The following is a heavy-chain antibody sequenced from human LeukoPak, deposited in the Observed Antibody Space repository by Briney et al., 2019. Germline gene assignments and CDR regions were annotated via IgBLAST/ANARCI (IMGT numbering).Heavy chain of an antibody. Sequence: SETLSLTCTVSGGSISSYYWSWIRQPPGKGLEWIGEINHSGSTNYNPSLKSRVTISVDTSKNQFSLKLSSVTAADTAVYYCARVKYDFWSGSDAFDIWGQGTMVTVSS. CDR3: ARVKYDFWSGSDAFDI. V-gene: IGHV4-34*01. J-gene: IGHJ3*02. CDR1: GGSISSYY. D-gene: IGHD3-3*01. CDR2: INHSGST.